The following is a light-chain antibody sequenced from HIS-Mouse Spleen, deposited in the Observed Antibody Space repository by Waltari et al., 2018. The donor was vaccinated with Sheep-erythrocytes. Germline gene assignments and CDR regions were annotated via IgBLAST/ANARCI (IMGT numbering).Light chain of an antibody. V-gene: IGLV1-40*01. CDR3: QSYDSSLSAVV. CDR2: GNS. J-gene: IGLJ2*01. CDR1: SSHIGDGPD. Sequence: QSVLTQPPSVSGAPGQRVTISCTGTSSHIGDGPDVPWYQQPPGTAPKRLIYGNSNRPSGVPDRFSGSKSGTSASLAITGLQAEDEADYYCQSYDSSLSAVVFGGGTKLTVL.